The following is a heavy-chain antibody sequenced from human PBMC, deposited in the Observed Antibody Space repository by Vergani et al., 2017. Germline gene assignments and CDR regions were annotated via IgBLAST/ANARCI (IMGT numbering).Heavy chain of an antibody. CDR1: GFSLSTSGMC. D-gene: IGHD4-17*01. Sequence: QVTLRESGPALVKPTQTLTLTCTFSGFSLSTSGMCVSWIRQPPGKALEWLALIDWDDDKYYSTSLKTRLTISKDTSKNQVVLTMTNMDPVDTATYYCAHSVVDYGDYVWFDPWGQGTLVTVSS. CDR2: IDWDDDK. V-gene: IGHV2-70*01. CDR3: AHSVVDYGDYVWFDP. J-gene: IGHJ5*02.